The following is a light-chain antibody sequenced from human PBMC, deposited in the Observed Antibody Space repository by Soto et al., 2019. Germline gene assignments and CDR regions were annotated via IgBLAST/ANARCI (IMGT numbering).Light chain of an antibody. J-gene: IGLJ1*01. CDR3: SSYAGNFVYV. V-gene: IGLV2-11*01. CDR1: SSDVGGYNY. CDR2: DVT. Sequence: QSALTQPRSVSGSPGQSVTISCTGTSSDVGGYNYVSWYQRQAGKGPKLIIYDVTERPSGVPDRFSASKSGNTASLTISGLQTDDEGDYYCSSYAGNFVYVFGSGTKVTFL.